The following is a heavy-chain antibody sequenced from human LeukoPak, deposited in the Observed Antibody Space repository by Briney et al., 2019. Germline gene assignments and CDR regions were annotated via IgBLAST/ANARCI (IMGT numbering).Heavy chain of an antibody. D-gene: IGHD2-2*01. V-gene: IGHV3-33*08. CDR1: GFTFSSYG. CDR2: IWYDGSNK. J-gene: IGHJ4*02. CDR3: ARDSSTREVRTTQTSDY. Sequence: GGSLRLSCEASGFTFSSYGMHWVRQAPGKGLEWVAVIWYDGSNKYYADSVKGRFTISRDNSKNTLYLQMNSLRAEDTAVYYCARDSSTREVRTTQTSDYWGQGTLVTVSS.